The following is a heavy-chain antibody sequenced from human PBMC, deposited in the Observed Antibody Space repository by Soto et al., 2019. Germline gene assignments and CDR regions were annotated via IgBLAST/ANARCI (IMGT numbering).Heavy chain of an antibody. V-gene: IGHV3-11*05. CDR2: ISSSTSYT. CDR3: TREPGYSSGWYDY. D-gene: IGHD6-19*01. J-gene: IGHJ4*02. Sequence: QVQLMESGGGLVKPGGSLRLSCAVSGFTFSDYYMSWIRQAPGRGLEWISYISSSTSYTNYADSVKGRFTISRDNAKHSLYLQMNSLRAEDTAVYYCTREPGYSSGWYDYRGQGTLVTVSS. CDR1: GFTFSDYY.